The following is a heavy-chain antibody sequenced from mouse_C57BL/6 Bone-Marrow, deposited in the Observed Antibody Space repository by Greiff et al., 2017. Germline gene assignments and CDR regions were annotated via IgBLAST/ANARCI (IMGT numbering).Heavy chain of an antibody. J-gene: IGHJ1*03. CDR2: IYPGGGYT. CDR1: GYTFTNYW. Sequence: QVQLKQSGAELVRPGTSVKMSCKASGYTFTNYWIGWAKPRPGHGLEWIGDIYPGGGYTNSNEKFKGKATLTAAKSSSTAYMQFSSLTSEDSAIYYCAPIRDGSSDWYFDVWGTGTTVTVSS. CDR3: APIRDGSSDWYFDV. D-gene: IGHD1-1*01. V-gene: IGHV1-63*01.